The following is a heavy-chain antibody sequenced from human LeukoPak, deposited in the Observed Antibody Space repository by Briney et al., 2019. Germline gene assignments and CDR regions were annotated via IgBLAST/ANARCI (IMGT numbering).Heavy chain of an antibody. J-gene: IGHJ3*02. V-gene: IGHV4-4*07. Sequence: SETLSLTCTVSGGSISSYYWSWIRQPAGKGLEWIGRIYTSGSTNYNPSLKSRVTMSVDTPKNQFSLKLSSVTAADTAVYYCARSAMVRGVLDAFDIWGQGTMVTVSS. CDR2: IYTSGST. CDR3: ARSAMVRGVLDAFDI. D-gene: IGHD3-10*01. CDR1: GGSISSYY.